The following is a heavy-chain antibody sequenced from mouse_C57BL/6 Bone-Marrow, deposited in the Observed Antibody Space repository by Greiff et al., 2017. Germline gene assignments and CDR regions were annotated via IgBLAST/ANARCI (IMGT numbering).Heavy chain of an antibody. CDR2: ISSGGSYT. CDR1: GFTFSSYG. Sequence: EVMLVESGGDLVKPGGSLKLSCAASGFTFSSYGMSWVRQTPDKRLEWVATISSGGSYTYYPDSVKGRFTISRDNAKNTLYLQMSSLKSENTAMYYCASRDYYGSIFYWYFDVWGTGTTVTVSS. D-gene: IGHD1-1*01. J-gene: IGHJ1*03. V-gene: IGHV5-6*02. CDR3: ASRDYYGSIFYWYFDV.